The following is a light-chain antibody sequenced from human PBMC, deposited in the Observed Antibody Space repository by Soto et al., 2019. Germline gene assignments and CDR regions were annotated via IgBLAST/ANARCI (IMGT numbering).Light chain of an antibody. CDR1: PSVTNF. CDR2: GAS. Sequence: EIVLTQPPATLSLSPGERATLSCRASPSVTNFLAWYQQKPGQAPRLLIYGASTRATGIPDRFSGSGSGTDFTLTISGLEPEDFALYYCQQYGVTPPNTFGGGTKVEV. CDR3: QQYGVTPPNT. J-gene: IGKJ4*01. V-gene: IGKV3-20*01.